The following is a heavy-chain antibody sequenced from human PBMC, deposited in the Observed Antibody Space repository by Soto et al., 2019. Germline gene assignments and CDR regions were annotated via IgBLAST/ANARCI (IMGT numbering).Heavy chain of an antibody. V-gene: IGHV1-69*13. CDR3: ARESMDIVVVVAATHDSYYGMDV. CDR1: GGTFSSYA. CDR2: IIPIFGTA. Sequence: EASVKVSCKASGGTFSSYAISWVRQAPGQGLEWMGGIIPIFGTANYAQKFQGRVTITADESTSTAYMELGSLRSEDTAVYYCARESMDIVVVVAATHDSYYGMDVWGQGTTVTVSS. J-gene: IGHJ6*02. D-gene: IGHD2-15*01.